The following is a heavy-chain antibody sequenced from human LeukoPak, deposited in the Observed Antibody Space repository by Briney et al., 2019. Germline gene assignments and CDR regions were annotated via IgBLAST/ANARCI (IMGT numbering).Heavy chain of an antibody. CDR2: ISSSSSYI. V-gene: IGHV3-21*01. Sequence: GGSLRLSCAASGFTFSSYSMNWVRQAPGKGLEWVSSISSSSSYIYYADSVKGRFTISRDNAKNSPYLQMNSLRAEDTAVYYCARDPPFCSSTSCSDSGFDHWGQGTLVTVSS. J-gene: IGHJ4*02. CDR1: GFTFSSYS. CDR3: ARDPPFCSSTSCSDSGFDH. D-gene: IGHD2-2*01.